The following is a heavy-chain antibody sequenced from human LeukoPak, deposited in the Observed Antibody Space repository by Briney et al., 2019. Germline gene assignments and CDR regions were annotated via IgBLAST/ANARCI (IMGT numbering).Heavy chain of an antibody. V-gene: IGHV3-21*01. CDR1: GFTFSSYS. CDR2: ISSSSNYI. Sequence: GGSLRLSCAASGFTFSSYSMNWVRQAPGKGLEWVSSISSSSNYIYYADSVKGRFTISRDNAKNSLYLQMNSLRDEDTAVYYCASPPPQYYYDSSGYPWGQGTLVTVSS. J-gene: IGHJ4*02. D-gene: IGHD3-22*01. CDR3: ASPPPQYYYDSSGYP.